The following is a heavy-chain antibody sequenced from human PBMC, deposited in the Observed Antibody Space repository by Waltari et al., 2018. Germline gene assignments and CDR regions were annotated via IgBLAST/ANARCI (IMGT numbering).Heavy chain of an antibody. CDR3: AKDPGGVVVAATIDY. CDR1: GFTFSSYA. J-gene: IGHJ4*02. CDR2: ISGSGGST. V-gene: IGHV3-23*01. Sequence: EVQLLESGGGLVQPGGSLRLSCAASGFTFSSYAMSWVRQAPGKGLEWVSAISGSGGSTYYADAVKGRFTISRDNSKNTLYLQMNSLRAEDTAVYYCAKDPGGVVVAATIDYWGQGTLVTVSS. D-gene: IGHD2-15*01.